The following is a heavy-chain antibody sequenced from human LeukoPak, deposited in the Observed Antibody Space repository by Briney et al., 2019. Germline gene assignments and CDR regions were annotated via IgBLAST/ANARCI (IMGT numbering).Heavy chain of an antibody. CDR3: AKEDGSGSLDY. CDR2: ISWNSGSI. D-gene: IGHD3-10*01. J-gene: IGHJ4*02. Sequence: GGSLRLSCAASGFTFDDYAMHWVRQAPGKGLEWVSGISWNSGSIGYADSVKGRFTISRDNAKNSLYLQMNSLRAEDTALYYCAKEDGSGSLDYWGQGTLVTVSS. CDR1: GFTFDDYA. V-gene: IGHV3-9*01.